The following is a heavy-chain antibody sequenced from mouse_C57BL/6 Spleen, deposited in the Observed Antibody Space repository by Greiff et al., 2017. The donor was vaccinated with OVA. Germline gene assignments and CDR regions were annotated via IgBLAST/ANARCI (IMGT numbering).Heavy chain of an antibody. Sequence: EVMLVESGGGLVKPGGSLKLSCAASGYTFSDYGMHWVRQAPEKGLEWVAYISSGSSTIYYADTVKGRFTISRDNAKNTLFLQMTSLRAEDTAMYYCARSGYYAYAMDYWGQGTSVTVSS. CDR3: ARSGYYAYAMDY. D-gene: IGHD2-3*01. CDR2: ISSGSSTI. CDR1: GYTFSDYG. J-gene: IGHJ4*01. V-gene: IGHV5-17*01.